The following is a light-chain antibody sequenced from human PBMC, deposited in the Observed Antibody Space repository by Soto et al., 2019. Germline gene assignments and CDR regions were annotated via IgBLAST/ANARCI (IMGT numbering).Light chain of an antibody. V-gene: IGKV3-20*01. CDR1: QSVSSTY. Sequence: EIVLTQSPGTLSLSPGERATLSCRASQSVSSTYLAWYQQKPGQAPRLLIYGASSRATGIPDRFSGSGSGTYFTLIISRLEPEDFAVYYCQQYGSSPPLYTFGQGTKLEI. J-gene: IGKJ2*01. CDR3: QQYGSSPPLYT. CDR2: GAS.